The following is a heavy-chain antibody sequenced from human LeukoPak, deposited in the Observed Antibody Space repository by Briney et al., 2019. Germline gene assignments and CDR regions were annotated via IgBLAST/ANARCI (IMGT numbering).Heavy chain of an antibody. Sequence: ASVKASCNASGHTVTSYYMHLWPQSPGQGLEWMGIINPSGGSTSYAQKFQGRVTMTRDTSTSTVYMELSSLRSEDTAVYYCARDFGLDYWGQGTLVTVSS. V-gene: IGHV1-46*01. CDR1: GHTVTSYY. CDR2: INPSGGST. D-gene: IGHD3-3*01. J-gene: IGHJ4*02. CDR3: ARDFGLDY.